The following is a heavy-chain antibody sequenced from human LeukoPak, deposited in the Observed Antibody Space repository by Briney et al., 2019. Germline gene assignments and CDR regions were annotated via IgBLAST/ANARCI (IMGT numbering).Heavy chain of an antibody. D-gene: IGHD3-10*01. J-gene: IGHJ4*02. Sequence: PGGTLRLSCAASGFTFSSYGMSWVRQAPGKGLEWVSAISGSGGSTYYADSVKGRFTISRDNSKNTLYLQMNSLRAEDTAVYYCAKAGAGYYYGSGAFDYWGQGTLVTVSS. V-gene: IGHV3-23*01. CDR2: ISGSGGST. CDR3: AKAGAGYYYGSGAFDY. CDR1: GFTFSSYG.